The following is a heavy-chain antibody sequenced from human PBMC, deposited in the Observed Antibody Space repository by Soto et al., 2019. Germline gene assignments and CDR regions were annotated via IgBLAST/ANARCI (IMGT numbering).Heavy chain of an antibody. D-gene: IGHD3-16*02. CDR1: GFTFSNAW. Sequence: PGGSLRLSCAASGFTFSNAWMSWVRQAPGKGLEWVGRIKSKTDGGTTDYAAPVKGRFTISRDDSKNTLYLQMNSLKTEDTAVYYCTTPYVDYIWGSYRFDYWGQGTLVTVSS. J-gene: IGHJ4*02. V-gene: IGHV3-15*01. CDR3: TTPYVDYIWGSYRFDY. CDR2: IKSKTDGGTT.